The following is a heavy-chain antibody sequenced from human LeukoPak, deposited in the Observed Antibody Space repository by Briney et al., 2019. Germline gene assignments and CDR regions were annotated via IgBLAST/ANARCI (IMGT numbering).Heavy chain of an antibody. Sequence: ASQTLSLTCTVSGGSISSGGYYWSWLRQHPGKGLEWIGYIYYSGSTYYNPSLKSRVTISVDTSKNQFSLKLSSVTAADTAVYYCARVVVAATNWFDPWGQGTLVTVSS. CDR1: GGSISSGGYY. CDR3: ARVVVAATNWFDP. CDR2: IYYSGST. J-gene: IGHJ5*02. V-gene: IGHV4-31*03. D-gene: IGHD2-15*01.